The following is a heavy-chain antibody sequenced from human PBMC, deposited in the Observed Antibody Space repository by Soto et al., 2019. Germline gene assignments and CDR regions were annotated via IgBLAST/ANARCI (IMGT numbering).Heavy chain of an antibody. V-gene: IGHV3-11*01. J-gene: IGHJ5*02. CDR3: ARVLIMGAYS. CDR1: GFTFSDYD. Sequence: QVQLVESGGGLVKPGGSLRLSCAASGFTFSDYDMSWIRQAPGKGLEWISYISNSGSTTYYAVSVKGRFTISRDNAKNSLYLQMSSLRAEDTAVYFCARVLIMGAYSWGQGTLVTVSS. D-gene: IGHD1-26*01. CDR2: ISNSGSTT.